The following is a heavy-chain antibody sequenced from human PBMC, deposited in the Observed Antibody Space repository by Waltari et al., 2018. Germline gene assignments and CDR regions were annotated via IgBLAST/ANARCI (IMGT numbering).Heavy chain of an antibody. CDR2: IYPGDSDT. CDR1: GYSFTSHW. J-gene: IGHJ3*02. CDR3: ARRAMVQGFGAFDI. D-gene: IGHD3-10*01. Sequence: EVQLVQSGAEVTQPGESLKIYRKGCGYSFTSHWIGWVRQMPGKGLEWMRIIYPGDSDTRYSPSFQGQVTISADKSISTAYLQWSSLKASDTAMYYCARRAMVQGFGAFDIWGQGTMVTVSS. V-gene: IGHV5-51*03.